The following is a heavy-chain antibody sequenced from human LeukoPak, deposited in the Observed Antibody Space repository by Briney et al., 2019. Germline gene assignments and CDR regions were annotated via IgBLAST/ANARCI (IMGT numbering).Heavy chain of an antibody. CDR1: GFTFSSYW. D-gene: IGHD6-19*01. J-gene: IGHJ4*02. Sequence: HSGGSLRLSCAASGFTFSSYWMHWVRQAPGKGLVWVSRINSDGSSTSYADSVKGRFTISRDNAKNTLYLQMNSLRAEDTAVYYCAKEGGYIAVAGTFRLYYFDYWGQGTLVTVSP. CDR2: INSDGSST. CDR3: AKEGGYIAVAGTFRLYYFDY. V-gene: IGHV3-74*01.